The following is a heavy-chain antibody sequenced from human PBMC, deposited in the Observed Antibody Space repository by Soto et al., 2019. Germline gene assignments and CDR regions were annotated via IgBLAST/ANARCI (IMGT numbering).Heavy chain of an antibody. J-gene: IGHJ5*02. CDR1: GGSISSYY. CDR2: IYYSGST. Sequence: SETLSLTCTVSGGSISSYYWSWIRQPPGKGLEWIGYIYYSGSTNYNPSPKSRVTISVDTSKNQFYLKLSSVTAADTAVYYCAIDTSTTYFEYSSSWFDPWGQGTLVTVSS. CDR3: AIDTSTTYFEYSSSWFDP. V-gene: IGHV4-59*01. D-gene: IGHD6-6*01.